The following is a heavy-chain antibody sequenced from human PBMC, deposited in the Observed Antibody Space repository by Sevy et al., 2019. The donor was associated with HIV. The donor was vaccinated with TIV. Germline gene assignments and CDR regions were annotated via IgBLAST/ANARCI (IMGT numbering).Heavy chain of an antibody. J-gene: IGHJ4*02. V-gene: IGHV4-39*01. CDR1: GGSISSSSYY. Sequence: SETLSLTCTVSGGSISSSSYYWGWIRQPPGKGLEWIGSIYHSGSTYYNPSLKSRVTISVDTSKNQFPLKLSSVTAADTAVYYCARHAPYSSSSEGEDYFDYWGQGTLVTVSS. D-gene: IGHD6-6*01. CDR3: ARHAPYSSSSEGEDYFDY. CDR2: IYHSGST.